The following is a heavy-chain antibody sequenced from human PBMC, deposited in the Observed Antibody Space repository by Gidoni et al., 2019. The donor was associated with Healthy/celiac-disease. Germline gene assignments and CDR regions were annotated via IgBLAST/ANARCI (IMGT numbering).Heavy chain of an antibody. D-gene: IGHD2-15*01. J-gene: IGHJ4*02. CDR1: GGSFSGYY. Sequence: QVQLQQWGAGLLKPSETLSLNCAVYGGSFSGYYWSWIRQPPGKGLEWIGEINHSGSTNYNPSLKSRVTISVDTSKNQFSLKLSSVTAADTAVYYCARGFYLYCSGGSCGGYFDYWGQGTLVTVSS. CDR3: ARGFYLYCSGGSCGGYFDY. V-gene: IGHV4-34*01. CDR2: INHSGST.